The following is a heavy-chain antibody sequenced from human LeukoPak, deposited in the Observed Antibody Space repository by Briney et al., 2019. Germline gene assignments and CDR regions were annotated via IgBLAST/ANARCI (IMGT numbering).Heavy chain of an antibody. V-gene: IGHV1-2*02. Sequence: ASVKVSCKASGYTFTGYYMHWVRQAPGQGLEWMGWINPNSGGTNYAQKFQGRVTMTRDTSISTAYMELSRLRSDDTAVYYCAYMLKPANWFDPWGQGTLVTVSS. CDR3: AYMLKPANWFDP. D-gene: IGHD1-14*01. CDR1: GYTFTGYY. CDR2: INPNSGGT. J-gene: IGHJ5*02.